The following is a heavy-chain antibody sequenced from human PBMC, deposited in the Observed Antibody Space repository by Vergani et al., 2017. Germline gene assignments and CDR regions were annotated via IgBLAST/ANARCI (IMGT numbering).Heavy chain of an antibody. Sequence: EVQLVESGGGLVRPGGSLRLSCAASGFTFSSYWMSWVRQAPGKGLEWVANIKQDGSEKDYVDSVKGRFTISRDNAKNSLYLQMNSLRAEDTAVYYCARVPGPGFWSGYYDYWGQGTLVTVSS. J-gene: IGHJ4*02. CDR2: IKQDGSEK. D-gene: IGHD3-3*01. CDR3: ARVPGPGFWSGYYDY. CDR1: GFTFSSYW. V-gene: IGHV3-7*03.